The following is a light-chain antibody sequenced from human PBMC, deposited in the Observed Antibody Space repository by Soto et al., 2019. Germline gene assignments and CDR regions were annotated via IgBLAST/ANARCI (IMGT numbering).Light chain of an antibody. CDR3: CSFGSSSRLEV. V-gene: IGLV2-14*03. J-gene: IGLJ1*01. CDR1: SSDSGGYQY. CDR2: DVS. Sequence: QSALTQPASVSGSPGQSITISCTGVSSDSGGYQYVSWYQQHPGKAPKLMIYDVSNRPSGVSNRFSGSESGTTASLTISGLRADAEAEYYCCSFGSSSRLEVFGAGTKLTVL.